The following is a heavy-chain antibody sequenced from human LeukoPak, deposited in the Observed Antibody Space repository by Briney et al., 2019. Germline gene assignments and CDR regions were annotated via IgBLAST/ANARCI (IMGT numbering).Heavy chain of an antibody. V-gene: IGHV3-7*01. CDR3: ARDWWDSSGYFDY. J-gene: IGHJ4*02. Sequence: GGSLRLSCAASGFTFSSYWMSWVRQAPGKGLEWVANIKQDGSEKYFVDSMKGRFTISRDNAKNSLYLQMNSLRAEDTAVYYCARDWWDSSGYFDYWGQGTLVTVSS. CDR1: GFTFSSYW. CDR2: IKQDGSEK. D-gene: IGHD3-22*01.